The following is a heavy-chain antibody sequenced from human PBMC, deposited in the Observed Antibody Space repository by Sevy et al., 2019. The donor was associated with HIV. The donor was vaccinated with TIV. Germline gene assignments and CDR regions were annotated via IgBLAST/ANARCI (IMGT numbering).Heavy chain of an antibody. CDR3: ARDAGYSTDWYPSDY. CDR1: GFTFRTHA. CDR2: ISYDGDTK. Sequence: GGSLRLSCAASGFTFRTHAMHWVRQAPGKGLEWVTVISYDGDTKYYAASVKGRFTISRDNSKNTLFLQLNSLRLDDTAVYYCARDAGYSTDWYPSDYWGQGTLVTVSS. V-gene: IGHV3-30-3*01. D-gene: IGHD6-19*01. J-gene: IGHJ4*02.